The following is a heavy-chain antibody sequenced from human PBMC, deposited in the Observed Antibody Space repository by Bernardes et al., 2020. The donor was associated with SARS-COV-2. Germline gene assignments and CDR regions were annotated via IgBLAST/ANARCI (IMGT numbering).Heavy chain of an antibody. CDR2: IYYSGIT. V-gene: IGHV4-39*01. J-gene: IGHJ4*02. D-gene: IGHD3-10*01. CDR1: GGSISSSSYY. CDR3: ARRGSYPRSFDY. Sequence: SETLSLTCTVSGGSISSSSYYWAWIRQPPGKGLEWIGSIYYSGITYYNPSLKSRVTISVDTSENQFSLKLTSVTAADTAVYYCARRGSYPRSFDYWGQGTLVTVSS.